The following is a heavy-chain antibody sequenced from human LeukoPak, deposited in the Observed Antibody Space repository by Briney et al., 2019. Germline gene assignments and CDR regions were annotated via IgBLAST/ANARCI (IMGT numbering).Heavy chain of an antibody. CDR2: INSLSPRAI. J-gene: IGHJ4*02. CDR1: GFTFSDYY. Sequence: PGGSLRLSCAASGFTFSDYYMSWIRQAPGKGLEWVSLINSLSPRAISYGDPVKGRFTTSRDDATNSLFLQMNSLKVEDTAIYYCAGHARGSYLVHWGQGILVTVSS. CDR3: AGHARGSYLVH. D-gene: IGHD6-6*01. V-gene: IGHV3-11*01.